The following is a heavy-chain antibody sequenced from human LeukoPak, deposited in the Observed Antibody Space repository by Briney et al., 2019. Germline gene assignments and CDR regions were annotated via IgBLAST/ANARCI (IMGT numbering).Heavy chain of an antibody. J-gene: IGHJ4*02. CDR2: IFFSGTT. CDR1: SVSLTNYY. CDR3: ARVGSGGAWFDF. Sequence: SETLSLTCTVSSVSLTNYYWSWIRQPPGKGLEWIGYIFFSGTTNYNPSLKSRVTISVDTSKNQFSLKMTSVTAADTAVYFYARVGSGGAWFDFWGQGTLVTVSS. V-gene: IGHV4-59*01. D-gene: IGHD6-19*01.